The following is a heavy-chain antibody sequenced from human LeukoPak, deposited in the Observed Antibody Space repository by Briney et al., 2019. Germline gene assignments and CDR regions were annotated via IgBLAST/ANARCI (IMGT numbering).Heavy chain of an antibody. D-gene: IGHD4/OR15-4a*01. CDR3: VKEPLLSLDHGASRGEN. CDR2: ISGGGGTT. Sequence: GGSLRLSCEASGFTFANCPMSWVRQAPGKGLEWLAVISGGGGTTHYVDSVKGRFSISRDNSKKKVFLQMNILRVDDTALYFCVKEPLLSLDHGASRGENWGRGTLVTVSS. J-gene: IGHJ4*02. V-gene: IGHV3-23*01. CDR1: GFTFANCP.